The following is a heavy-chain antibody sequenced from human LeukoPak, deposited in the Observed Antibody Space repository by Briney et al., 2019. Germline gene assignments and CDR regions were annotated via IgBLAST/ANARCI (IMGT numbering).Heavy chain of an antibody. CDR1: GFTFSTYN. D-gene: IGHD2-21*02. CDR3: AKDFGVVVTAIPSY. Sequence: PGGSLRLSCAASGFTFSTYNMNWVRQAPGKGLEWVSSIGSISSYIYYADSMKGRFTISRDNSKNTLYLQMNSLRAEDTAVYYCAKDFGVVVTAIPSYWGQGTLVTVSS. CDR2: IGSISSYI. V-gene: IGHV3-21*04. J-gene: IGHJ4*02.